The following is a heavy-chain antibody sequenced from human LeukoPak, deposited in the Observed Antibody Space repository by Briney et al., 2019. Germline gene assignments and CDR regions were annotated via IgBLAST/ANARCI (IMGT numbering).Heavy chain of an antibody. V-gene: IGHV4-59*08. CDR1: GGSISSYY. CDR2: IYYSGST. J-gene: IGHJ3*02. D-gene: IGHD6-19*01. CDR3: ATHEHSSGWYGGHDVFNI. Sequence: SETLSLTCTVSGGSISSYYWSWIRQPPGKGLEWIGYIYYSGSTNYNPSLKSRVTISVDTSKNQFSLKLSSVTAADTAVYYCATHEHSSGWYGGHDVFNIWGQGTMATLPS.